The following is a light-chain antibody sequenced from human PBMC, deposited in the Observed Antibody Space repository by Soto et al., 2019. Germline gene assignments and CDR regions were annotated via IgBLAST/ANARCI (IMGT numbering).Light chain of an antibody. CDR2: EVS. Sequence: QSALTQPPSVSGSPGQSVTISCTGTSSDFGSYNRVSWYQRPPGTGPKLMIYEVSNRPSGVPDRFSGSKSGNMASLTISGLQAEDEAEYYCSLYTSDSTYVFGTGTKV. CDR1: SSDFGSYNR. V-gene: IGLV2-18*01. J-gene: IGLJ1*01. CDR3: SLYTSDSTYV.